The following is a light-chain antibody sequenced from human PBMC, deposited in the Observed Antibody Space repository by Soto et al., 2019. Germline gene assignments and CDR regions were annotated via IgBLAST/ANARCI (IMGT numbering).Light chain of an antibody. CDR3: HQYDSSRLT. CDR1: QSVSSSY. V-gene: IGKV3-20*01. J-gene: IGKJ4*01. Sequence: EIVLSQSPGTLSLSPGERATLSCRASQSVSSSYLAWYQQKPGQAPRLLIYGASSTATGIPDRFSGSGSGTDFTLTISRLEPEDFAVYYCHQYDSSRLTLRGRTKLEIK. CDR2: GAS.